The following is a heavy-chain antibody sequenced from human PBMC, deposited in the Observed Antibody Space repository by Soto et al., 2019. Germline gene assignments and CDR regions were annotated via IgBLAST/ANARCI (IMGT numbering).Heavy chain of an antibody. CDR1: GFTFSSYA. V-gene: IGHV3-30-3*01. J-gene: IGHJ2*01. Sequence: QVQLVESGGGVVQPGRSLRLSCAASGFTFSSYAMHWVRQAPGKGLEWVAVISYDGSNKYYADSVKGRFTISRDNSKNTLYPQMNRLGNEETAVYYCARDPPPNVVVTVIWDWYFDLWGRGTLVTVSS. D-gene: IGHD2-21*02. CDR2: ISYDGSNK. CDR3: ARDPPPNVVVTVIWDWYFDL.